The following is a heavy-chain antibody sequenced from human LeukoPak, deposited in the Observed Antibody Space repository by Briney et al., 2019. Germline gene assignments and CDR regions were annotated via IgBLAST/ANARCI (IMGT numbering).Heavy chain of an antibody. D-gene: IGHD2-2*01. V-gene: IGHV3-21*01. CDR3: ARAPTVSVGYCSRSSCQADY. CDR1: GFTFNIYT. CDR2: ISSDSEYI. J-gene: IGHJ4*02. Sequence: GSLRLSCAASGFTFNIYTMNWVRQAPGKGLEWVSAISSDSEYIYYANSVKGRFTISRDNAKNSLFLEMNSLRADDTAVYCCARAPTVSVGYCSRSSCQADYWGQGTLVTVSS.